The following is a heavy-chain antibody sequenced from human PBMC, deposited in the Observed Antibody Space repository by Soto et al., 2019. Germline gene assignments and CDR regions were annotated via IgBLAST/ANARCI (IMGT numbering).Heavy chain of an antibody. CDR1: GGSITSIGYC. CDR3: ARRLYYDSSGFEGGGMDV. V-gene: IGHV4-39*01. CDR2: IYYSGTT. D-gene: IGHD3-22*01. Sequence: SETLSLRCTVSGGSITSIGYCWGWIRQPPGKGLEWIGSIYYSGTTYYTPSLKSRVTISVDTSNNQLSLRLSFVTAADTAVYYCARRLYYDSSGFEGGGMDVWGQGTTVT. J-gene: IGHJ6*02.